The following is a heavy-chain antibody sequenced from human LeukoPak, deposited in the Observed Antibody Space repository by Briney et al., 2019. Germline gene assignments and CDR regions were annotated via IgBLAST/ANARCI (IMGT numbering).Heavy chain of an antibody. V-gene: IGHV1-18*01. J-gene: IGHJ4*02. Sequence: GASVKVSCKTSGYTFNTYGISWVRQAPGQGLEWMGWIGTENAYTIYAEKFQGRVTLTTDTSTPTVHMELRSLRSDATAVYYCARYRERGFDYWGQGSLVTVSS. CDR3: ARYRERGFDY. CDR1: GYTFNTYG. D-gene: IGHD5-24*01. CDR2: IGTENAYT.